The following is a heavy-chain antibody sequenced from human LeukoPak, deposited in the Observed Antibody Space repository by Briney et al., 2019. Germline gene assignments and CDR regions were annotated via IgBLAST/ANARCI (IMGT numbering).Heavy chain of an antibody. CDR1: GGSFSGYC. J-gene: IGHJ4*02. CDR3: ARDLEYCSSTSCPFDY. V-gene: IGHV4-34*01. Sequence: SETLSLTCAVYGGSFSGYCWSWIRQPPGKGLEWIGEINPSVSTNYNPSLKSRVTISVDTSKNQFTLKLNSVTAADTAVYYCARDLEYCSSTSCPFDYWGQGTLVTVSS. CDR2: INPSVST. D-gene: IGHD2-2*01.